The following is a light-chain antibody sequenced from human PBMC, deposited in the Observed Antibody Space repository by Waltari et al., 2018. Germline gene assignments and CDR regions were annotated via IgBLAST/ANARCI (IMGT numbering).Light chain of an antibody. V-gene: IGKV1-39*01. CDR1: PSISSY. CDR2: AAS. CDR3: HNSYRTPWT. J-gene: IGKJ1*01. Sequence: DIQMTQSPSSLSASVGDRVTIPCRASPSISSYLNWYQQTPGKAPTLLIYAASSLRSELPSRFRRSGSRTHFPLTISRLQPEQFAAYYCHNSYRTPWTFGQGTKVEIK.